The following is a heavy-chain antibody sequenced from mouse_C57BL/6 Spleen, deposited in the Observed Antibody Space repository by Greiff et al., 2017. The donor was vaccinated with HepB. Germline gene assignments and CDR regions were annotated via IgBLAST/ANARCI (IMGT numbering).Heavy chain of an antibody. Sequence: EVQVVESGPGLVKPSQSLSLTCSVTGYSITSGYYWNWIRQFPGNKLEWMGYISYDGSNNYNPSLKNRISITRDTSKNQFFLKLNSVTTEDTATYYCAREDDYVLFAYWGQGTLVTVSA. J-gene: IGHJ3*01. CDR3: AREDDYVLFAY. CDR2: ISYDGSN. V-gene: IGHV3-6*01. CDR1: GYSITSGYY. D-gene: IGHD2-4*01.